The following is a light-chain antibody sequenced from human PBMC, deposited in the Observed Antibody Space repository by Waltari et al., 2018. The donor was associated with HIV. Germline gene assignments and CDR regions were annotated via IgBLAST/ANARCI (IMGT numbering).Light chain of an antibody. CDR2: EVS. CDR1: SSDVAGYKY. V-gene: IGLV2-14*01. CDR3: SSYTSSSTYV. J-gene: IGLJ1*01. Sequence: QSALTQPASLSGSPGQSITISCTGTSSDVAGYKYVSWYQQHPGKAPKLMLYEVSNRPSGASNRFSGSKSGNTASLTISGLQAEDEADYYCSSYTSSSTYVFGTGTKVTVL.